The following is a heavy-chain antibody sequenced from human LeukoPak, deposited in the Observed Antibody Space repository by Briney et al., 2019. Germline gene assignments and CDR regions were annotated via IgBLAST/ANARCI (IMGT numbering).Heavy chain of an antibody. CDR3: AKNPANYYYYYMDV. V-gene: IGHV3-23*01. Sequence: GGSLRLSCAASGFTFSSYGMSWVRQAPGKGLERVSAISGSGGSTYYADSVKGRFTISRDNSKNTLYLQMNSLRAEDTAVYYCAKNPANYYYYYMDVWGKGTTVTISS. CDR1: GFTFSSYG. J-gene: IGHJ6*03. CDR2: ISGSGGST.